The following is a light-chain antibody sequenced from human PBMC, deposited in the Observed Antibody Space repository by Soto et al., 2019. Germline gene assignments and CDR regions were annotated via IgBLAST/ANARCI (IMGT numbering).Light chain of an antibody. V-gene: IGLV2-14*01. Sequence: QSALTQPASVSGSPGQSITISCTGTSSDVGGYNYVSWYQQHPGKAPKLMIYEVSNRPSGVSNRFSGSKSGNTASLTISGLQAEEEADYYCSSHTSSSTRVFGTGTRSPS. CDR2: EVS. CDR3: SSHTSSSTRV. J-gene: IGLJ1*01. CDR1: SSDVGGYNY.